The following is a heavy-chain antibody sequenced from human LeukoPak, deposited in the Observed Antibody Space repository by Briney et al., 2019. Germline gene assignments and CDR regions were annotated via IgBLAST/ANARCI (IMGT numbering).Heavy chain of an antibody. CDR1: GFTFSLYA. CDR2: ISYDGTTE. CDR3: AREHCTGGSCYDSLDA. Sequence: GGSLRLSCAASGFTFSLYAVHWVRHAPGKGLEWVAVISYDGTTEYYADSVKGRFTVSRDNSKNTLYLQLNGLRPEDTAIYHCAREHCTGGSCYDSLDAWGRGTMVTVSS. J-gene: IGHJ3*01. D-gene: IGHD2-8*02. V-gene: IGHV3-30*04.